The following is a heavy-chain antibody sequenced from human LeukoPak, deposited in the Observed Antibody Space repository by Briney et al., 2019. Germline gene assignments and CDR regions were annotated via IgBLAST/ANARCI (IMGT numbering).Heavy chain of an antibody. V-gene: IGHV4-34*01. CDR1: GGSFSGYY. J-gene: IGHJ4*02. CDR2: INHSGST. CDR3: ARGWKVRRYDFWSGYFVGCYFDY. D-gene: IGHD3-3*01. Sequence: PSETLSLTCAVYGGSFSGYYWSWIRQPPGKGLEWIGEINHSGSTNYNPSLKSRVTISVDTSKNQFSLKLSSVTAADTAVYYCARGWKVRRYDFWSGYFVGCYFDYWGQGTLVTVSS.